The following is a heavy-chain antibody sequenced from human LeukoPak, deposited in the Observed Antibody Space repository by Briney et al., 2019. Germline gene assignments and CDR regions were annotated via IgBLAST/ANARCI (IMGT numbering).Heavy chain of an antibody. V-gene: IGHV1-46*01. D-gene: IGHD2-2*01. CDR2: INPSGGST. Sequence: ASVKGSCKASGYTFTSDYMHWVRQAPGQGLEWMGIINPSGGSTSYAQKFQGRVTSTVDTSASTAYMELSSLRSEDTAVYYCARDPYCSSTSCFDYYYYGMDVWGQGTTVTVSS. CDR1: GYTFTSDY. CDR3: ARDPYCSSTSCFDYYYYGMDV. J-gene: IGHJ6*02.